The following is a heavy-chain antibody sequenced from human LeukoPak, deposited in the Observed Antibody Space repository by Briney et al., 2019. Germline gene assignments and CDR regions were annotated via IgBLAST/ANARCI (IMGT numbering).Heavy chain of an antibody. D-gene: IGHD4-23*01. CDR2: INQDGSEK. J-gene: IGHJ3*02. Sequence: GGSLRLSCAASGFTFSNYWIQWVRQAPGKGLEWVANINQDGSEKYYVGSVKGRFTISRDNAKNSLYLQTNSLRAEDTAVYYCARASGGYGGDAFDIWGQGTMVTVSS. CDR3: ARASGGYGGDAFDI. CDR1: GFTFSNYW. V-gene: IGHV3-7*01.